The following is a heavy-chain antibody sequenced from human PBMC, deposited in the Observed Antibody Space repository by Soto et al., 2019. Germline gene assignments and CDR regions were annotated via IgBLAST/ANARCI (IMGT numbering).Heavy chain of an antibody. J-gene: IGHJ4*02. D-gene: IGHD2-15*01. CDR1: GFSLSTSGVG. V-gene: IGHV2-5*02. Sequence: SGPTLVNPTQTLTLTCTFSGFSLSTSGVGVGWIRQPPGKALDWLALIYWDDDKRYSPSLRSRLTITKDTSKNQVVLTMTNMDPVDTATYYCAHRREDRGGLGNFDYWGQGTLVTVSS. CDR3: AHRREDRGGLGNFDY. CDR2: IYWDDDK.